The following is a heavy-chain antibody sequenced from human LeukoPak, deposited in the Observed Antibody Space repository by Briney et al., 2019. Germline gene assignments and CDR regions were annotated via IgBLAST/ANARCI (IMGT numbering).Heavy chain of an antibody. J-gene: IGHJ4*02. V-gene: IGHV4-59*01. Sequence: SETLSLTCTVSGGSLSSYSWSWLRQPPGKGGAWIGYIYYSGSTNYNPSLKSRVTISVDTSKNQFSLKLSSVTAADTAVYYCARGCSGYDYCDYWGQGTLVTVSS. CDR2: IYYSGST. CDR3: ARGCSGYDYCDY. CDR1: GGSLSSYS. D-gene: IGHD5-12*01.